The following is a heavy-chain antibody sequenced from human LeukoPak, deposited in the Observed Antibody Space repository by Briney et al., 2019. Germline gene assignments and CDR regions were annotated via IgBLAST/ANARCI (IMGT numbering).Heavy chain of an antibody. V-gene: IGHV4-59*08. D-gene: IGHD4-23*01. CDR1: GGSISSYY. Sequence: SETLSLTCTVSGGSISSYYWSWIRQPPGKGLEWIGYIYYSGSTYYNPSLKSRVTISVDTSKNQFSLKLSSVTAADTAVYYCARRDYGGQFDYWGQGTLVTVSS. CDR2: IYYSGST. J-gene: IGHJ4*02. CDR3: ARRDYGGQFDY.